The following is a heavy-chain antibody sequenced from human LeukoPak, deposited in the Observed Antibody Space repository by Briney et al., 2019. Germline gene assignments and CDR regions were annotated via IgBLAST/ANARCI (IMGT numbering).Heavy chain of an antibody. Sequence: PSETLSLTCTVSGGSISSRSYYWGWIRQPPGKGLEWIGSIYYSGSTYYNPSLKSRVTISVDTSKDQFSLKLSSVTAADTAVYYCARASGGYYGDYGTYFDYWGQGTLVTVSS. J-gene: IGHJ4*02. D-gene: IGHD4-17*01. V-gene: IGHV4-39*07. CDR2: IYYSGST. CDR1: GGSISSRSYY. CDR3: ARASGGYYGDYGTYFDY.